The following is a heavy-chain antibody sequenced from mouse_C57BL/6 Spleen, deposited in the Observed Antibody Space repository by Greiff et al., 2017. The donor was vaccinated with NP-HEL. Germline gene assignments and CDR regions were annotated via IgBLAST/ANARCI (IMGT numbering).Heavy chain of an antibody. Sequence: VQLQESGPELVKPGASVKISCKASGYAFSSSWMNWVKQRPGKGLEWIGRIYPGDGDTNYNGKFKGKATLTADKSSSTAYMQLSSLTSEDSAVYFCAPTVVAPPFAYWGQGTLVTVSA. D-gene: IGHD1-1*01. CDR1: GYAFSSSW. V-gene: IGHV1-82*01. CDR3: APTVVAPPFAY. CDR2: IYPGDGDT. J-gene: IGHJ3*01.